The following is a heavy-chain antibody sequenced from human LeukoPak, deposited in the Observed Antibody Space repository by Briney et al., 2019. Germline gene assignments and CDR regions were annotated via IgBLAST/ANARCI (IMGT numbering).Heavy chain of an antibody. CDR2: IIPILGIA. CDR3: ARDPTRLGYYFDY. D-gene: IGHD3-16*01. CDR1: GGTFSSYA. V-gene: IGHV1-69*04. J-gene: IGHJ4*02. Sequence: ASVKVSCKASGGTFSSYAISWVRQAPGQGLEWMGRIIPILGIANYAQKFQGRVTITADKSTSTAYMELSSLRSEDTAVYYCARDPTRLGYYFDYWGQGALVTVSS.